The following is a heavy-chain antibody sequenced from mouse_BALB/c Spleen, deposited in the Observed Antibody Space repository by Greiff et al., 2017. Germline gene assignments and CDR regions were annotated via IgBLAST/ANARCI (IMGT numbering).Heavy chain of an antibody. CDR2: INPYNGDT. J-gene: IGHJ4*01. V-gene: IGHV1-20*02. CDR1: GYSFTGYF. Sequence: VQLQQPGAELVKPGASVKMSCKASGYSFTGYFMNWVMQSHGKSLEWIGRINPYNGDTFYNQKFKGKATLTVDKSSSTAHMELRSLASEDSAVYYCASHYYGSSYYAMDYWGQGTSVTVSS. CDR3: ASHYYGSSYYAMDY. D-gene: IGHD1-1*01.